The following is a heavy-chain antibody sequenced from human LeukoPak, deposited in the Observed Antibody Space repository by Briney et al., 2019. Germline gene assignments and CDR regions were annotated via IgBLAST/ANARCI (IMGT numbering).Heavy chain of an antibody. V-gene: IGHV4-59*12. CDR1: GGSISSYY. Sequence: SETLSLTCTVSGGSISSYYWSWIRQPPGKGLEWIGYIYYSGSTNYNPSLKSRVTISVDTSKNQFSLKLSSVTAADTAVYYCMRDPLNTMEVAGTFDYWGQGTLVTVSS. CDR3: MRDPLNTMEVAGTFDY. CDR2: IYYSGST. D-gene: IGHD6-19*01. J-gene: IGHJ4*02.